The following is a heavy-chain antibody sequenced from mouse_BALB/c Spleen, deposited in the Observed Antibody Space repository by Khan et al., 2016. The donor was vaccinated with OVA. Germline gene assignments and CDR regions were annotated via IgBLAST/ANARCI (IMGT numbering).Heavy chain of an antibody. CDR2: ISSCSSTI. Sequence: EVQLVESGGGLVQPGGSRKLSCAASGFTFSRFGMHWVRQAPEKGLEWVAYISSCSSTIYYADTVKGRFTISRDNPKNTLFLQMTSLRSEDTAMYYCARDSSIDYWGQGTTLTVSS. CDR1: GFTFSRFG. J-gene: IGHJ2*01. V-gene: IGHV5-17*02. D-gene: IGHD6-1*01. CDR3: ARDSSIDY.